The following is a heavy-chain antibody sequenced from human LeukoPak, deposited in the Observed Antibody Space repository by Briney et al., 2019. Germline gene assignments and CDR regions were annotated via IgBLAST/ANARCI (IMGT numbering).Heavy chain of an antibody. D-gene: IGHD5-24*01. CDR2: INHSGST. J-gene: IGHJ4*02. V-gene: IGHV4-34*01. CDR1: GGPFSDYY. CDR3: ARGEGARDGYNYEGPFYFDY. Sequence: SETMSLTCAVYGGPFSDYYWSWIRQPPGKGLEWIGKINHSGSTNYSPSLKSRVTISIDTSKNQFSLKLNSMTAADTAVYYCARGEGARDGYNYEGPFYFDYWGQGTLVTVSS.